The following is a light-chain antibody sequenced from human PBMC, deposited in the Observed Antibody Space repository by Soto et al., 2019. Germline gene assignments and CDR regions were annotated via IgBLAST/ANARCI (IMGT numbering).Light chain of an antibody. V-gene: IGKV3-20*01. J-gene: IGKJ1*01. CDR3: QQYDTSPRT. CDR1: QTVNSIY. CDR2: GAS. Sequence: EIVLTQSPGTLSLYRGERATLSCRASQTVNSIYFAWYQRKPGQAPRLLIYGASNRATGIPDRFSGSGSGTDFTLTISRLEAEDFGVDYCQQYDTSPRTFGQGTKVEIK.